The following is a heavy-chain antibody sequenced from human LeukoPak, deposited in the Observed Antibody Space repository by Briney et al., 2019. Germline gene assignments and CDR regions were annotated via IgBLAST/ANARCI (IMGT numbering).Heavy chain of an antibody. D-gene: IGHD3-22*01. CDR2: ISSSGSYI. V-gene: IGHV3-21*01. J-gene: IGHJ4*02. CDR3: ARSSTRFSSRSMIVPPDY. Sequence: GGSLRLSCAASGFTVSSNFMNWVRQAPGKGLEWVSSISSSGSYIYYADSVKGRFTISRDNAKNSLYLQMNSLRAEDTAVYYCARSSTRFSSRSMIVPPDYWGQGTLVTVSS. CDR1: GFTVSSNF.